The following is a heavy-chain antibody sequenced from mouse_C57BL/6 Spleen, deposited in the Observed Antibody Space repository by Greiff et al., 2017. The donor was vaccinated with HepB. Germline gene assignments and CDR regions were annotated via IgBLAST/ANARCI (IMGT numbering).Heavy chain of an antibody. CDR3: ARGEYYGRYFDY. CDR1: GYAFSSSW. V-gene: IGHV1-82*01. CDR2: IYPGDGDT. J-gene: IGHJ2*01. D-gene: IGHD1-1*01. Sequence: QVQLQQSGPELVKPGASVKISCKASGYAFSSSWMNWVKQRPGKGLEWIGRIYPGDGDTNYNGKFKGKATLTADKSSSTPYMQLSSLTSEDSAVYFCARGEYYGRYFDYWGQGTTLTVSS.